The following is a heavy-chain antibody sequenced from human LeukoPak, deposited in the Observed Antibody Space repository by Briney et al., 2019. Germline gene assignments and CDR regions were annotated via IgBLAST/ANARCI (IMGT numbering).Heavy chain of an antibody. D-gene: IGHD3-22*01. CDR1: GFTFSSYA. V-gene: IGHV3-23*01. CDR2: ISGSGGST. Sequence: GGSLRLSCAASGFTFSSYAMSWVRQAPGKGREWVSAISGSGGSTYYADSVKGRFTISRDNSKNTLYLQMNSLRAEDTAVYYCAKSPGGNYYDSSGYYYYFDYWGQGTLVTVSS. J-gene: IGHJ4*02. CDR3: AKSPGGNYYDSSGYYYYFDY.